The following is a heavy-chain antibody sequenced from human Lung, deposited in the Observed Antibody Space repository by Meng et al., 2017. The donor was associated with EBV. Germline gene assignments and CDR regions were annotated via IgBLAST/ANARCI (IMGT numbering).Heavy chain of an antibody. V-gene: IGHV4-34*01. CDR3: ARGGWSSSWGN. CDR1: GASFSGYY. Sequence: QVRLRTCGPWLFNASETLSLTCAVHGASFSGYYWSWIRQTPGKGLEWIWEINHRGSTNYNTSLKSRVTISVDTSKNQFSPKLSSVTAADTAVYFCARGGWSSSWGNWGQGNLVTVSS. J-gene: IGHJ4*02. CDR2: INHRGST. D-gene: IGHD6-13*01.